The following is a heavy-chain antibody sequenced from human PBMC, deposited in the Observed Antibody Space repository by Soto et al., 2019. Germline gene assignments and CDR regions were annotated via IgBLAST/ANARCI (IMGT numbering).Heavy chain of an antibody. CDR1: GFNFEEYG. J-gene: IGHJ4*02. CDR2: SNWDGDDT. Sequence: EVHLVESGGRMVRPGESLRLSCAASGFNFEEYGMTWVRQAPGKGLEWVAVSNWDGDDTGYADSVQGRFTISRDNARKFLYLQMNRLRVEHTALYYCARGDIAAAVWSDYWGQGTRVTVSS. V-gene: IGHV3-20*04. D-gene: IGHD6-25*01. CDR3: ARGDIAAAVWSDY.